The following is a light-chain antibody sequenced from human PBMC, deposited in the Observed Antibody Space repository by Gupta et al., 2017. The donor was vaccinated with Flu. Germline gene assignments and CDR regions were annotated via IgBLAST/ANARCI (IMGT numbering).Light chain of an antibody. CDR2: EDS. Sequence: GQTARITCGGNNIGSKAVHWYQQKPGQAPVLIVKEDSDRPSGIPERFSGSNSGNTATLTITRVEAGDEADYYCQVWDSSSDHVVFGGGTKLTVL. CDR3: QVWDSSSDHVV. V-gene: IGLV3-21*02. CDR1: NIGSKA. J-gene: IGLJ2*01.